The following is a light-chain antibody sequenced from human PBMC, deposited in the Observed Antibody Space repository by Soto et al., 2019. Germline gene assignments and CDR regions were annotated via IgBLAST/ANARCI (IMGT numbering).Light chain of an antibody. V-gene: IGKV3-15*01. CDR2: DAS. Sequence: EIVMTQSPVTLSVSPGERATLSCRASQSVRSNLAWYQQKPGQAPRLLMYDASTRATGIPARFSGSGSGTEFTLTISSLQSEDFAVYYCQQYQNSPRTFGQGTKVEIK. J-gene: IGKJ1*01. CDR3: QQYQNSPRT. CDR1: QSVRSN.